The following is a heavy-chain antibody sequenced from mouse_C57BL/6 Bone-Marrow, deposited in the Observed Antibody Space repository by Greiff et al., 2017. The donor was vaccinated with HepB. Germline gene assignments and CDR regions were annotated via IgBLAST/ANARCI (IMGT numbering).Heavy chain of an antibody. CDR2: IDPEDGET. V-gene: IGHV14-2*01. CDR1: GINIKDYY. D-gene: IGHD1-1*01. Sequence: EVQLQQSGAELVKPGASVKLSCTASGINIKDYYMHWVKQRTEQGLEWIGRIDPEDGETKYAPKVQGKATITADTSSNTAYLQLSSLTSEDTAVYYCARKSVVAHYYAMDYCSQGTSVTVSS. J-gene: IGHJ4*01. CDR3: ARKSVVAHYYAMDY.